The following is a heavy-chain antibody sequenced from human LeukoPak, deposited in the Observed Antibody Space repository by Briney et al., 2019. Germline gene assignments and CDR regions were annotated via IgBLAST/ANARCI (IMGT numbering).Heavy chain of an antibody. CDR1: GFTIRGFW. J-gene: IGHJ5*02. CDR3: VRDRPHNWFDP. Sequence: GGSLRLSCAASGFTIRGFWMHWVRQTPGEGLVWVSRIDNDGGSPTYADSVKGRFTTSRDNAKNTVYLQMNSLIAEDTGVYYCVRDRPHNWFDPWGHGTLVIVSS. CDR2: IDNDGGSP. V-gene: IGHV3-74*01.